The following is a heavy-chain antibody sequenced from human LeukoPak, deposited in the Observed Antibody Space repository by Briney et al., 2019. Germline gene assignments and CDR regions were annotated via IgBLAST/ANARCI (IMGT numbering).Heavy chain of an antibody. CDR1: GYTFTGYY. V-gene: IGHV1-2*02. CDR3: ARYASLFYGLYYFDY. CDR2: INPNSGGT. Sequence: AAVKVSCKASGYTFTGYYMHWVRQAPGQGLEWMGWINPNSGGTNYAQKFQGRVTMTRDTSISTAYMELRSLRSDDTAVYYCARYASLFYGLYYFDYWGQGTLVTVSS. D-gene: IGHD2/OR15-2a*01. J-gene: IGHJ4*02.